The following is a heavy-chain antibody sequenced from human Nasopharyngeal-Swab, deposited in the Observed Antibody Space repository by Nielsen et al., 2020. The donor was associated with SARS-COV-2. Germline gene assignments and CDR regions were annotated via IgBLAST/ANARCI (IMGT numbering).Heavy chain of an antibody. V-gene: IGHV3-48*01. J-gene: IGHJ4*02. D-gene: IGHD3-16*02. CDR2: ISSSSSNI. CDR3: GRQLRLGELSLYNEFDY. Sequence: GESLKISCAASGFTFSSYSMNWVRQAPGKGLEWISYISSSSSNIYYADSLKGRFTISRDNAKNSLYLQMNSLRVEDTAVYYCGRQLRLGELSLYNEFDYWGQGTLVTVSS. CDR1: GFTFSSYS.